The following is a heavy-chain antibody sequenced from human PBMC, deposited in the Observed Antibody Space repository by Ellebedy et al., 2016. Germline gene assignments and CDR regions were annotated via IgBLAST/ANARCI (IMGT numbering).Heavy chain of an antibody. CDR1: GFTFSSYA. J-gene: IGHJ4*02. V-gene: IGHV3-30-3*01. D-gene: IGHD3-22*01. Sequence: GESLKIPCTAPGFTFSSYAMHWVRQAPGQGLEWVAVISYYGSNKHYADFVKGRFTISRDPSKNTVNLQMNSLRVEDTAIYYCAKDLFYDSFGPFDYWGQGTLVTVSS. CDR3: AKDLFYDSFGPFDY. CDR2: ISYYGSNK.